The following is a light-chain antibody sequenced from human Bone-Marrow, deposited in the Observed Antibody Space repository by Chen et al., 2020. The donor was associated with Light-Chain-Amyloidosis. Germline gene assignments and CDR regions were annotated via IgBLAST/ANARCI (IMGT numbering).Light chain of an antibody. J-gene: IGLJ3*02. CDR2: EAT. Sequence: QSALTQPASVSASPGQSITISCTGTSSDIGSYNHVSLYQHHPGKAPKVLIYEATKRPSGVSSRFSGSKSANTASLTISGLQAEDEASFYCCSYAGSDTFVFGGGTMLTVL. CDR3: CSYAGSDTFV. CDR1: SSDIGSYNH. V-gene: IGLV2-23*02.